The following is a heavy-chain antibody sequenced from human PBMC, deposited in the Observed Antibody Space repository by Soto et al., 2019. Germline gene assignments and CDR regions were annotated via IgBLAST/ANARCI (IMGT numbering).Heavy chain of an antibody. CDR2: ITSTGGNT. J-gene: IGHJ6*02. Sequence: EVQLVESGGGLVQPGGSLRLSCAASGFTFSSYAMHWVRQAPGKGLEYVSAITSTGGNTDYASSVKGRFTISRDNSKNTPYPEMGSLRAEDMAVYYCATRIPCGYGMDVWGQGTTVTVSS. D-gene: IGHD2-21*01. CDR1: GFTFSSYA. CDR3: ATRIPCGYGMDV. V-gene: IGHV3-64*01.